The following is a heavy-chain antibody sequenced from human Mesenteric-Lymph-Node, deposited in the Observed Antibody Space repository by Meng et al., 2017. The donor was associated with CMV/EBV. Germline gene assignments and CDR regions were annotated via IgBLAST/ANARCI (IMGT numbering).Heavy chain of an antibody. J-gene: IGHJ6*02. D-gene: IGHD2-2*01. CDR2: IYPGDSDT. Sequence: KVSCKGSGYSFTSYWIGWVRQMPGKGLEWMGIIYPGDSDTRYSPSFQGQVTISADKSISTAYLQWSSLKASDTAMYYCARQGGGYCSSTSCPYGMNVWGQGTTVTVSS. CDR3: ARQGGGYCSSTSCPYGMNV. CDR1: GYSFTSYW. V-gene: IGHV5-51*01.